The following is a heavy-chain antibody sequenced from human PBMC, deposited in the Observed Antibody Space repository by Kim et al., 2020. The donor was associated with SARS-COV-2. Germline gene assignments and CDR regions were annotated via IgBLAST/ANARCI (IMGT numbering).Heavy chain of an antibody. CDR3: ARDVHRRKSRSRILWFGELGHDGFDI. CDR2: IYYSGST. V-gene: IGHV4-30-4*01. CDR1: GGSISSGDYY. J-gene: IGHJ3*02. D-gene: IGHD3-10*01. Sequence: SETLSLTCTVSGGSISSGDYYWSWIRQPPGKGLEWIGYIYYSGSTYYNPSLKSRVTISVDTSKNQFSLKLSSVTAADTAVYYCARDVHRRKSRSRILWFGELGHDGFDIWGQGTMVTVSS.